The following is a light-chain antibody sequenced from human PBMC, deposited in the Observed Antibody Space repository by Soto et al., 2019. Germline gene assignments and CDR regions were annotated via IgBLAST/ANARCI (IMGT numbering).Light chain of an antibody. CDR3: QQYGTSPLT. CDR1: QSVRSNS. CDR2: GAS. V-gene: IGKV3-20*01. J-gene: IGKJ4*01. Sequence: EIVLRQSPRTLSLSPGESATLSCTASQSVRSNSLAWYQQKPGQAPRLLMFGASGRATGTPPRFSGRGSGTDFTLTISRLEPEDFAVYYCQQYGTSPLTFGGGTKVDI.